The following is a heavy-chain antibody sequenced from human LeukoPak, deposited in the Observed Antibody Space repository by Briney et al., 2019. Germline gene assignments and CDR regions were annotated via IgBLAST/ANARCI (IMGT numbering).Heavy chain of an antibody. D-gene: IGHD6-13*01. CDR1: GFTFNGYW. V-gene: IGHV3-7*03. Sequence: GGSLRLSCAASGFTFNGYWMSWVRQAPGKGLEWVANIKQDGSEKYYVDSVRGRFTISRDNAKNSLYLQMNSLRAEDTAVYYCAKSSSSSGDWGQGTLVTVSS. J-gene: IGHJ4*02. CDR3: AKSSSSSGD. CDR2: IKQDGSEK.